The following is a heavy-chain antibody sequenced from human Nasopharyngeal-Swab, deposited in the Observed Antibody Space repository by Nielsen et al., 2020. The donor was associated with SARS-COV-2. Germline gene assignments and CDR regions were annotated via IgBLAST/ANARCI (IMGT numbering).Heavy chain of an antibody. Sequence: SETLSLTCTVSGGSISSGGYYWSWIRQHPGKGLEWIGYIYYSGSTYYNPSLKSRVTISVDTSKNQFSLKLSSVTAADTAVYYCARDGDKIAAAGTLGWFDPWGQGTLVTVSS. CDR1: GGSISSGGYY. CDR2: IYYSGST. CDR3: ARDGDKIAAAGTLGWFDP. D-gene: IGHD6-13*01. V-gene: IGHV4-31*03. J-gene: IGHJ5*02.